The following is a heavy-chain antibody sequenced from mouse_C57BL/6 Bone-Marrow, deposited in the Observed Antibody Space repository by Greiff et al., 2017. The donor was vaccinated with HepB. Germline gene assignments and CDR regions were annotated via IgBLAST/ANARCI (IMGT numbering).Heavy chain of an antibody. CDR3: APYLGY. J-gene: IGHJ2*01. Sequence: QVQLQQPGAELVKPGASVKLSCKASGHTFTSYWMQWVKQRPGQGLEWIGEIDPSDSYTNYNQKFKGKATLTVDTSSSTAYMQLSSLTSEDSAVYYCAPYLGYWGQGTTLTVSS. CDR1: GHTFTSYW. D-gene: IGHD5-5*01. CDR2: IDPSDSYT. V-gene: IGHV1-50*01.